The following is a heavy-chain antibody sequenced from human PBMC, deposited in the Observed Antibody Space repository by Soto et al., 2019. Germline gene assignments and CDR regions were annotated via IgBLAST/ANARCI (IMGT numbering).Heavy chain of an antibody. CDR3: ARATYSNHPYYFYGMDV. CDR2: IYYSGST. CDR1: GGSISSYY. V-gene: IGHV4-59*12. D-gene: IGHD4-4*01. Sequence: PSETLSLTCTVSGGSISSYYWSWIRQPPGKGLEWIGYIYYSGSTSYNPSLKSRVTISVDNSKNQFSLKLSSVTAADTAVYFCARATYSNHPYYFYGMDVWGQGTTVTVSS. J-gene: IGHJ6*02.